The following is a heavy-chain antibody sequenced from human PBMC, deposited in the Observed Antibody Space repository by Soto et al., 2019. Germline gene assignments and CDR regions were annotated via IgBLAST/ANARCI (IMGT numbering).Heavy chain of an antibody. J-gene: IGHJ2*01. V-gene: IGHV1-18*01. Sequence: QVQLVQSGAKVKKPGASVKVSCKASGYTFTSYGICWVRQAPGQGLEWMGWISGYNGNTNYAQNLQGRVTMTTDTSTSTVYMELRSLRSDDTAVYYCARRCSSTRCLELWGRGTLVIVSS. D-gene: IGHD2-2*01. CDR2: ISGYNGNT. CDR3: ARRCSSTRCLEL. CDR1: GYTFTSYG.